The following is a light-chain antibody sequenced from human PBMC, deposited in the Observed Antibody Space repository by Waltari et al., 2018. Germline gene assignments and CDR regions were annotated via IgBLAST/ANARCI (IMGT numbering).Light chain of an antibody. J-gene: IGKJ3*01. CDR3: QQYYGYPLT. Sequence: AIQITQSPSSLSASTGDKATITCPASQGISNYLAWYQQKPGKAPTLLIYDASTLQRGFPSRFSGSGSGTDYTHTVGCLQSEDVATFGCQQYYGYPLTFSPGTKVDVK. CDR1: QGISNY. CDR2: DAS. V-gene: IGKV1-8*01.